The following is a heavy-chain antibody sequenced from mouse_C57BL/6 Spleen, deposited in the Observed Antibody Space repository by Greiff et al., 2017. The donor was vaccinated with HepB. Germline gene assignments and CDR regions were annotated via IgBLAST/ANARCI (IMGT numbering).Heavy chain of an antibody. Sequence: VQLQQSGAELAKPGASVKLSCKGSGYTFTSYWMHWVKQRPGQGLEWIGYINPSSGYTKYNQKFKDKATLTAAKASNSAYMQLSSMTYEDSAVYYSASTGTGFDYWGQGTTLTVSS. V-gene: IGHV1-7*01. CDR3: ASTGTGFDY. CDR1: GYTFTSYW. D-gene: IGHD4-1*02. J-gene: IGHJ2*01. CDR2: INPSSGYT.